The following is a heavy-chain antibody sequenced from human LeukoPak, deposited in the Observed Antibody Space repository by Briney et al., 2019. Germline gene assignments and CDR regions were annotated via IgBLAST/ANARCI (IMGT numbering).Heavy chain of an antibody. CDR2: IYTSGST. Sequence: SETLSLTCTVSGGSISSYYWSWIRQPAGKGLEWIGRIYTSGSTNYNPSLKSRVTMSVDTSKSQFSLKLSSVTAADTAVYYCARVYYDSSGPAFDIWGQGTMVTVSS. CDR1: GGSISSYY. J-gene: IGHJ3*02. CDR3: ARVYYDSSGPAFDI. V-gene: IGHV4-4*07. D-gene: IGHD3-22*01.